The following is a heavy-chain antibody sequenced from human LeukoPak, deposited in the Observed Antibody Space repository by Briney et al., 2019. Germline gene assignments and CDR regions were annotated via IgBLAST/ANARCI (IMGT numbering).Heavy chain of an antibody. Sequence: GASVKFSCKASEGTFSSYAISGVRQAPGQGLEWMGGIIPIFGTANYAQKFQGRVTITTDESTSTAYMELSSLRSEDTAVYYCARDLLEYCSSTSCYSYMDVWGKGTTVTVSS. D-gene: IGHD2-2*02. CDR2: IIPIFGTA. CDR3: ARDLLEYCSSTSCYSYMDV. CDR1: EGTFSSYA. J-gene: IGHJ6*03. V-gene: IGHV1-69*05.